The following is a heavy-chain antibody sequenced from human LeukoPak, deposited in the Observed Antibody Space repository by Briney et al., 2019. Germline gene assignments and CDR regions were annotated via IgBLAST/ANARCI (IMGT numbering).Heavy chain of an antibody. CDR3: ARDGVAGYYYFDY. V-gene: IGHV3-30-3*01. CDR1: GFTFSSYA. CDR2: ISYDGSNK. Sequence: GGSLRLSCAASGFTFSSYAMHWVRQAPGKGLEWVAVISYDGSNKYYADSVKGRFTISRDNSKSTLYLQMNSLRAEDTAVYYCARDGVAGYYYFDYWGQGTLVTVSS. D-gene: IGHD6-19*01. J-gene: IGHJ4*02.